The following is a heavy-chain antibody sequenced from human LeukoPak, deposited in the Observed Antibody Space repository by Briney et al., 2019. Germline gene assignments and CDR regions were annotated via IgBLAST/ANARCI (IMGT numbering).Heavy chain of an antibody. Sequence: GASVKVSCEASGYTFTGYYMHWVRQAPGQGLEWMGWINPNSGGTNYAQKFQGRVTMTRDTSISTAYMELSRLRSDDTAVYYCARELSDYYGSGSNDYWGQGTLVTVSS. J-gene: IGHJ4*02. CDR3: ARELSDYYGSGSNDY. D-gene: IGHD3-10*01. CDR1: GYTFTGYY. CDR2: INPNSGGT. V-gene: IGHV1-2*02.